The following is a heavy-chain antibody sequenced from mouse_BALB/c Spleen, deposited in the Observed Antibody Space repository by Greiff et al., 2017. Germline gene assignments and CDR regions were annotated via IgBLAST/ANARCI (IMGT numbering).Heavy chain of an antibody. CDR3: ASHYYGSSAWFAY. CDR1: GFTFSSYY. J-gene: IGHJ3*01. V-gene: IGHV5-6-2*01. D-gene: IGHD1-1*01. CDR2: INSNGGST. Sequence: EVHLVESGGGLVKLGGSLKLSCAASGFTFSSYYMSWVRQTPEKRLELVAAINSNGGSTYYPDTVKGRFTISRDNAKNTLYLQMSSLKAEDTALYDCASHYYGSSAWFAYWGQGTLVTVSA.